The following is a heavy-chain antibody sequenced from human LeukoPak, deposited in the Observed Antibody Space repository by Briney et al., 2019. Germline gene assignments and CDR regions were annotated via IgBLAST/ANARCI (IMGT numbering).Heavy chain of an antibody. J-gene: IGHJ4*02. CDR2: VSGSGGRT. D-gene: IGHD3-10*01. V-gene: IGHV3-23*01. CDR3: AKSGGLVRGVLSY. CDR1: GFTFSSYW. Sequence: PGGSLRLSCAASGFTFSSYWMNWVRQAPGKGLEWVSSVSGSGGRTYYAASVKGRFTISRDNSKNTLYVQLDSLRAEDTAVYYCAKSGGLVRGVLSYWGQGTRVTVSS.